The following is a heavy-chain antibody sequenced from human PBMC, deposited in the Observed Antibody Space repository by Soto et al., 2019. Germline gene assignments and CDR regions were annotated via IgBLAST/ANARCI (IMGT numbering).Heavy chain of an antibody. CDR2: VSPIGTP. CDR1: GDSVSGGYY. D-gene: IGHD2-15*01. J-gene: IGHJ6*02. V-gene: IGHV4-31*03. Sequence: QVQLQESGPGLVKPSQTLSLTCTVSGDSVSGGYYWSWVRQRPRRGLEWIGYVSPIGTPYYSPSLNSRVSISMDTCKDQLSVEVRSVTAADGAVYYCARERGCDGMDVWGQGTAVTVSS. CDR3: ARERGCDGMDV.